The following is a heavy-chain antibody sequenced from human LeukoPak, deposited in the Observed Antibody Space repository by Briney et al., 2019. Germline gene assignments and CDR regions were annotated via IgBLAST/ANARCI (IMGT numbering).Heavy chain of an antibody. V-gene: IGHV1-8*01. Sequence: ASVKVSCKASGYTFTSYDINWVRQATGQGLEWMGWMNPNSGNTGYAQKFQGRVTMTRNTSISTAYMELSSLRSEDTAVYYCASAIVAAGKNFDYWGQGTLVTVSS. J-gene: IGHJ4*02. CDR2: MNPNSGNT. CDR1: GYTFTSYD. D-gene: IGHD6-13*01. CDR3: ASAIVAAGKNFDY.